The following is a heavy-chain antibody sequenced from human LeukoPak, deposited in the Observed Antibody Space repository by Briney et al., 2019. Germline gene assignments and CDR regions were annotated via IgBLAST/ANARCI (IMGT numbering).Heavy chain of an antibody. D-gene: IGHD1-1*01. Sequence: PGGSLRLSCAASGFTISSYAMNWVRQAPGKGLEWVSYISSSSSPINYADSVKGRFTISRDNAKNSLYLQMNSLRDEDAAVYYCARDCRHNCARQPGFDSWGQGTLVTVSS. CDR3: ARDCRHNCARQPGFDS. CDR1: GFTISSYA. J-gene: IGHJ5*01. V-gene: IGHV3-48*02. CDR2: ISSSSSPI.